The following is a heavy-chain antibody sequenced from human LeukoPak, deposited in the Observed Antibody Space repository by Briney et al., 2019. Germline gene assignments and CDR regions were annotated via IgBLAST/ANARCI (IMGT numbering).Heavy chain of an antibody. CDR2: ISAYNGNT. Sequence: ASVKVSCKPSGYTLSRYVIRWVRQAPGQGLEWMGWISAYNGNTNYAQKLQGRVTMTTDTSTSTAYMELRSLRSDDTAVYYCARVGATTYVDYWGQGTLVTVSS. CDR3: ARVGATTYVDY. J-gene: IGHJ4*02. V-gene: IGHV1-18*01. D-gene: IGHD1-26*01. CDR1: GYTLSRYV.